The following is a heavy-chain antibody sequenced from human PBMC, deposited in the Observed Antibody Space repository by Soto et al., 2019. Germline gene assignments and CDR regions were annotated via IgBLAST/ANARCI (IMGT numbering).Heavy chain of an antibody. CDR1: GFIFNDYA. CDR2: IWYDGSNK. CDR3: ARDPPESCFALDV. Sequence: QVQLVESGGGVVQPGGSLRLSCAASGFIFNDYAIHWVRWAPGKGLVWVSFIWYDGSNKQYADSGEGRFTIARDNTKNTLHLQMNSLRLEDTAVYYCARDPPESCFALDVWGQGTTVTV. V-gene: IGHV3-33*01. D-gene: IGHD2-21*01. J-gene: IGHJ6*02.